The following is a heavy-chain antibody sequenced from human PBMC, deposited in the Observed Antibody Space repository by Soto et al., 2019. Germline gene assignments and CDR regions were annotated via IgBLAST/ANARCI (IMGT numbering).Heavy chain of an antibody. CDR1: GGSISSGGYY. J-gene: IGHJ6*02. V-gene: IGHV4-31*03. Sequence: SETLSLTCTVSGGSISSGGYYWSWIRQHPGKGLEWIGYIYYSGSTYYNPSLKSRVTISVDTSKNQFSLKLSSVTAADTAVYYCARETSTIFGVVIDTYYGMDVWGQGTTVTVSS. D-gene: IGHD3-3*01. CDR3: ARETSTIFGVVIDTYYGMDV. CDR2: IYYSGST.